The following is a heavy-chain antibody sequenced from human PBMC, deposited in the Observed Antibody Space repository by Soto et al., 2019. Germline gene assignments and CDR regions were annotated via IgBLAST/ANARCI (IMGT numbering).Heavy chain of an antibody. CDR2: ISAYNGNT. J-gene: IGHJ5*02. D-gene: IGHD2-8*01. Sequence: GASVKVSSKDCGYTFTSYGISCVRQAPGQGLEWMGWISAYNGNTNYARKLQGRVTMTTDTSTSTAYMELRSLRSDDTAVYYCARDSMGSDRWFDPWGQGTLVTVSS. V-gene: IGHV1-18*01. CDR1: GYTFTSYG. CDR3: ARDSMGSDRWFDP.